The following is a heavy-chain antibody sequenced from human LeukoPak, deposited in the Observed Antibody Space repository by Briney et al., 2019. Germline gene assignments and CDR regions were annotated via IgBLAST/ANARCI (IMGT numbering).Heavy chain of an antibody. Sequence: SETLSLTCTVSGGSISSYYWSWIRPPPGKGLEWIGYIYYSGSTNYNPSLKSRVTISVDTSKNQFSLKLSSVTAADTAVYYCARDRGRGYSYGYYFDYWGQGTLVTVSS. V-gene: IGHV4-59*01. CDR1: GGSISSYY. D-gene: IGHD5-18*01. CDR3: ARDRGRGYSYGYYFDY. CDR2: IYYSGST. J-gene: IGHJ4*02.